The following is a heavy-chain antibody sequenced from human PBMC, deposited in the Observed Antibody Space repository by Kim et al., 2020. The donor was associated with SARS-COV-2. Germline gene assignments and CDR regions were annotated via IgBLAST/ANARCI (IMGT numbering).Heavy chain of an antibody. Sequence: YNPSPRSPVTISVDTSKNQFSLNLISVTAADTAVYYCAKYRGNPAAHFDYWGQGTLVTVSS. V-gene: IGHV4-4*09. CDR3: AKYRGNPAAHFDY. D-gene: IGHD6-25*01. J-gene: IGHJ4*02.